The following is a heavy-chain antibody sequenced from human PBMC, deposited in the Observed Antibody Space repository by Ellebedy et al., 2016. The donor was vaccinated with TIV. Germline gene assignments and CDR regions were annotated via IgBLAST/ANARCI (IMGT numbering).Heavy chain of an antibody. CDR1: GYSFTSYW. CDR2: IYPGDSDT. D-gene: IGHD3-10*01. V-gene: IGHV5-51*01. J-gene: IGHJ5*02. CDR3: ARHLFASITMAATWFDP. Sequence: GESLKISXKGSGYSFTSYWIAWVRQMPGKGLEWMGIIYPGDSDTRYSPSFQGQVTISADKSISTAYLQWSSLKASDTAMYYCARHLFASITMAATWFDPWGQGTLVTVSS.